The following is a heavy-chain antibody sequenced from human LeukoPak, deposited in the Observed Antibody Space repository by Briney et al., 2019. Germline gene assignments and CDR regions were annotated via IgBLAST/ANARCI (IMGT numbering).Heavy chain of an antibody. D-gene: IGHD5-24*01. CDR3: ARETPRRGETRDGYR. CDR1: GFSFSSYS. V-gene: IGHV3-48*04. CDR2: ISGSSSTI. J-gene: IGHJ4*02. Sequence: GGSLRLSCAASGFSFSSYSMNWVRQAPGKGLEWVSYISGSSSTIYYADSVKGRFTISRDNPKNLLFLQINSLRVEGTAVYYCARETPRRGETRDGYRWGQGTVVTVSS.